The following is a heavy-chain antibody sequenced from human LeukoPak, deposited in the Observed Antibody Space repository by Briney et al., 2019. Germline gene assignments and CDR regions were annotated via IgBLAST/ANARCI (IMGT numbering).Heavy chain of an antibody. J-gene: IGHJ5*02. Sequence: SETLSLTCTVSGYSISSGYYWGWIRQPPGKGLEWIGSIYHSGSTYYNPSLKSRVTISVDTSKNQFSLKLSSVTAADTAVYYCARVYSSSWSGNGRNWFDPWGQGTLVTVSS. V-gene: IGHV4-38-2*02. CDR3: ARVYSSSWSGNGRNWFDP. D-gene: IGHD6-13*01. CDR1: GYSISSGYY. CDR2: IYHSGST.